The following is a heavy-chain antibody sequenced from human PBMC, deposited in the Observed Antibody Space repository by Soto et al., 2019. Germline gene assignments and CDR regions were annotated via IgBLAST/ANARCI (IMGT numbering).Heavy chain of an antibody. V-gene: IGHV4-31*03. CDR2: IYYSGST. Sequence: SETLSLTCTFSGGSISSGGYYWSWIRQHPGKGLEWIGYIYYSGSTYYNPSLKSRVTISVDTSKNQFSLKLSSVTAADTAVYYCARDSSLHVGALHYFDYWGQGTLVTVSS. CDR1: GGSISSGGYY. J-gene: IGHJ4*02. CDR3: ARDSSLHVGALHYFDY. D-gene: IGHD4-17*01.